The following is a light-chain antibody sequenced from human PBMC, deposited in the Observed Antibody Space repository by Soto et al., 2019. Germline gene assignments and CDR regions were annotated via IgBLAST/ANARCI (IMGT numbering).Light chain of an antibody. Sequence: EVVLTQSPGTLSLSGGERASLXXRASQSFRGLLAWYQQKPGQAPRLXIYDAYNRATGIPPRFSGSGSGTDFTLTISSLEPEDSAVYYCQQRHMWPITFGQGTKVDIK. CDR1: QSFRGL. J-gene: IGKJ1*01. CDR2: DAY. CDR3: QQRHMWPIT. V-gene: IGKV3-11*01.